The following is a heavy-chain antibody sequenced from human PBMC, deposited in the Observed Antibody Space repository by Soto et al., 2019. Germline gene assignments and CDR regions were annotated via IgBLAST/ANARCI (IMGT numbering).Heavy chain of an antibody. CDR2: IYFTGST. Sequence: SETLSLTCTVSGGSISSSTYYWGWIRQPPGKGLEWIGTIYFTGSTYYNPSLKSRATMSIDTSTNQFSLKLSSVIAADTAVYYCARSHTILGVVTFDSWGQGTLVTVSS. D-gene: IGHD3-3*01. J-gene: IGHJ4*02. CDR1: GGSISSSTYY. CDR3: ARSHTILGVVTFDS. V-gene: IGHV4-39*01.